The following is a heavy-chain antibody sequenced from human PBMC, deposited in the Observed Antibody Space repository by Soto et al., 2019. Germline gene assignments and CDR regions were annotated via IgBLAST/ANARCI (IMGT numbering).Heavy chain of an antibody. CDR3: VFFQAEDGIRDCSTVSAFLLNRSSDL. J-gene: IGHJ2*01. D-gene: IGHD3-9*01. V-gene: IGHV3-33*01. CDR2: IWYEGSKK. Sequence: GKGLEWVAVIWYEGSKKYYADSVKGRFTISRDNSKNTLYLQMNTLRAEDTAVYYCVFFQAEDGIRDCSTVSAFLLNRSSDL.